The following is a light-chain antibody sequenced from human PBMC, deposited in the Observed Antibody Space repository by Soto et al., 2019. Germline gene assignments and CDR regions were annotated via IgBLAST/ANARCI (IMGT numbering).Light chain of an antibody. CDR1: QGIRND. V-gene: IGKV1-6*01. CDR3: LQDFNYPWS. J-gene: IGKJ1*01. CDR2: GAS. Sequence: AIQMTQSPSSLSASVGDRVTITCRASQGIRNDLAWSQQKPGKAPKLLIYGASNLQSGVPSRFSGSGSGTDFTLTIRSLQPADFATYYCLQDFNYPWSFGQGTKV.